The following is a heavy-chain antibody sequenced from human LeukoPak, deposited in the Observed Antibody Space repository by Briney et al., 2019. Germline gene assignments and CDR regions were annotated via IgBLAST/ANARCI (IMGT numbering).Heavy chain of an antibody. Sequence: PGGTLRLSCADSGFIFSGHWVTWVRQAPGKGLEWVANINQDGSVTWYVDSVKGRFTLSRDNAKKSVYLQMNSLRADDTAVYFCARDAGRGRFDYWGQGTLLTVSS. V-gene: IGHV3-7*01. CDR3: ARDAGRGRFDY. CDR2: INQDGSVT. J-gene: IGHJ4*02. CDR1: GFIFSGHW. D-gene: IGHD3-10*01.